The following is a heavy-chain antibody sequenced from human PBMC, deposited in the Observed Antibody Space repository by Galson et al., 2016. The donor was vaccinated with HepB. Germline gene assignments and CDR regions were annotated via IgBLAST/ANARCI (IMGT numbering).Heavy chain of an antibody. Sequence: SVKVSCKASGYTFTGYYMHWVRQAPGQGLEWMGRINPNNGDTNYAQKFQGRVTMTRDTSINTAYMELTRLRSDDTVVYYCAREVSSGQWGYFDYWGQGTLVTVTS. CDR3: AREVSSGQWGYFDY. D-gene: IGHD6-19*01. CDR2: INPNNGDT. J-gene: IGHJ4*02. V-gene: IGHV1-2*05. CDR1: GYTFTGYY.